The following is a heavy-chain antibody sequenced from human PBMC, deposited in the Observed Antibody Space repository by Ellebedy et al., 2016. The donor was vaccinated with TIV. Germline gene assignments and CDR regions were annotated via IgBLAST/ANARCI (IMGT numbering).Heavy chain of an antibody. D-gene: IGHD4-17*01. CDR2: IYQDGSQK. J-gene: IGHJ6*02. Sequence: GGSLRLSCAASGFSFRSYWMSWVRQAPGKGLEWVANIYQDGSQKNYVDSVKGRFSISRDNAKNALYLQMNSLRVEDTAVYYCATDGSYGDYLSPTHALERWGQGTTVTVSS. V-gene: IGHV3-7*01. CDR1: GFSFRSYW. CDR3: ATDGSYGDYLSPTHALER.